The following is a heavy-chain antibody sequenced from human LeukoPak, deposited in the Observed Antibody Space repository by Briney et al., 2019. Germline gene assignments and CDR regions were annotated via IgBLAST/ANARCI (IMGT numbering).Heavy chain of an antibody. CDR2: IRSKANSYAT. V-gene: IGHV3-73*01. J-gene: IGHJ5*02. CDR1: GFTFSGSA. Sequence: GGSLRLSCAASGFTFSGSAMNWVRQASGKGLEWVGRIRSKANSYATAYAASVKGRFTISRDDSKNPAYLQMNSLKTEDTAVYYCTRHPAPDFWSGYDNWFDPWGQGTLVTVSS. CDR3: TRHPAPDFWSGYDNWFDP. D-gene: IGHD3-3*01.